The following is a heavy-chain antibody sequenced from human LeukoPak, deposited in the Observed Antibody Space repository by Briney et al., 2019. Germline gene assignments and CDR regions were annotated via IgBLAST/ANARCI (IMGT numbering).Heavy chain of an antibody. CDR2: INRTVNR. CDR1: ADSSTNYV. CDR3: ARYYCRGISCYTWIDY. Sequence: PSESLSLTCTVSADSSTNYVWTALGQPAGKVLDLVGGINRTVNRHYNPSLNSRVTMSVDTSKNHFSLNLSSVTAADTALYYCARYYCRGISCYTWIDYWGQGTLVTVSS. D-gene: IGHD2-2*02. J-gene: IGHJ4*02. V-gene: IGHV4-4*07.